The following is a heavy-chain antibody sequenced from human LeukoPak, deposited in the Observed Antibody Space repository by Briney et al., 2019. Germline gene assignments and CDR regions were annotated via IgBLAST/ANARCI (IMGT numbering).Heavy chain of an antibody. Sequence: GRSLRLSCAASGFAFSNYEMNCVRQAPGQGREWFSYISSTDSTIYYADSVKGRFTISRDNAHNSLYLQMNSLRADDTAVYYCARGIAVAGPYYFDYWGRGTLVTVSS. CDR3: ARGIAVAGPYYFDY. CDR2: ISSTDSTI. V-gene: IGHV3-48*03. D-gene: IGHD6-19*01. CDR1: GFAFSNYE. J-gene: IGHJ4*02.